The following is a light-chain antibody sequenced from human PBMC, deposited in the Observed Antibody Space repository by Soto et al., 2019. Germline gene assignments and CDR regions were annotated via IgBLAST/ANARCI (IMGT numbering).Light chain of an antibody. J-gene: IGLJ1*01. CDR1: SSDVGGYNY. Sequence: QSVLTQPASVSGSPRQSITISCTGTSSDVGGYNYVSWYQQHPGKVPKLMIYEVSNRPSGVSDRFSGSKSGNTASLTISGLQAEDEADYYCSSYTSKYTYVFGTGTKVTVL. CDR2: EVS. CDR3: SSYTSKYTYV. V-gene: IGLV2-14*01.